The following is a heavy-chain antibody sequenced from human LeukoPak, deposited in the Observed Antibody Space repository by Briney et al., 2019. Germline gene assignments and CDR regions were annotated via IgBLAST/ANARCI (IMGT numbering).Heavy chain of an antibody. D-gene: IGHD6-6*01. CDR3: ARTARPGIAARPEHYYYYMDV. J-gene: IGHJ6*03. CDR1: GGTFSSYA. V-gene: IGHV1-69*05. Sequence: ASVKVSCKASGGTFSSYAISWVRQAPGQGLEWMGGIIPIFGTANYAQKFQGRVTITTDESTSTAYMELSSLRSEDTAVYYCARTARPGIAARPEHYYYYMDVWGKGTTVTVSS. CDR2: IIPIFGTA.